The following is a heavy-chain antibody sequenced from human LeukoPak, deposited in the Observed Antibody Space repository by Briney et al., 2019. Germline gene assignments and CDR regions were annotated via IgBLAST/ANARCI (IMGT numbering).Heavy chain of an antibody. Sequence: ASVKVSCKASGYTFTRYDINWVRQATGQGLEWRGWMNPNRGNTGYAQKCQGRVTMTRNTSISTAYMELSSLRSEDTAVYYCAAGTYYDVWSGYYTIPAYYYYGMDVWGQGSTVTVTS. CDR2: MNPNRGNT. D-gene: IGHD3-3*01. J-gene: IGHJ6*02. CDR3: AAGTYYDVWSGYYTIPAYYYYGMDV. V-gene: IGHV1-8*01. CDR1: GYTFTRYD.